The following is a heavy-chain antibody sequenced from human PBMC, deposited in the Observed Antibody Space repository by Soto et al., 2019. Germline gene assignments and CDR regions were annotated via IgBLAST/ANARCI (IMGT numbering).Heavy chain of an antibody. D-gene: IGHD2-15*01. V-gene: IGHV1-69*01. Sequence: QVQLEQSGAEVKKPGSSVKVSCKPSGGNFRIYAITWVRQAPGQGLRWVGGIIPTVGTTHYAQKFEGRVSITADDSMGTVYMALSRLTSDDTAIDYRTRDVGEPFFNYDMVVWGQGTTVTVSS. CDR3: TRDVGEPFFNYDMVV. J-gene: IGHJ6*02. CDR2: IIPTVGTT. CDR1: GGNFRIYA.